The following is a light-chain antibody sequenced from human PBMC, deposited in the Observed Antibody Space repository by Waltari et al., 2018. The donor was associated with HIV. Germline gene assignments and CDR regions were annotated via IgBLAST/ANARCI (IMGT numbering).Light chain of an antibody. J-gene: IGLJ3*02. V-gene: IGLV1-40*01. CDR2: GNS. CDR1: SSTTGAGYD. Sequence: QSVLTQPPSVSGAPGQRVTICSTGSSSTTGAGYDVPCHQQLPGTAPNPLIYGNSDRPSGVPNHFSGSKSGTSASLAITGLQAEDEADYYCQSYDSSLSGSGVFGGGTKLTVL. CDR3: QSYDSSLSGSGV.